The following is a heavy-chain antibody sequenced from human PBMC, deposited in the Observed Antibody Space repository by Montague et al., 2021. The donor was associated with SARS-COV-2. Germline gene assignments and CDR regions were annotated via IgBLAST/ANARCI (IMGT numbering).Heavy chain of an antibody. Sequence: TLSLTCSLTGGSISSGGFSWSWIRQPPGKGLEWIGHIFHTGTPHYSPSLKSRVTISIDRSKNQFSLNLDSVTAAATAVYYCARLMVAPTGCWNWFDPWGQGILVTVSS. CDR1: GGSISSGGFS. D-gene: IGHD3-10*01. J-gene: IGHJ5*02. V-gene: IGHV4-30-2*01. CDR2: IFHTGTP. CDR3: ARLMVAPTGCWNWFDP.